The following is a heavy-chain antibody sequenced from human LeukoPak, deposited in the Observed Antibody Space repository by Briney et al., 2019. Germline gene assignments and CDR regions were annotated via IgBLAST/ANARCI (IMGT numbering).Heavy chain of an antibody. Sequence: GGSLRLSCAASGFTFSSYSMNWVRQAPGKGLEWVSSISSSSSYIYYADSVKGRSTISRDNAKNSLYLQMNSLRAEDTAVYYCARNYYGSGSYWTFDIWGQGTMVTVSS. CDR1: GFTFSSYS. J-gene: IGHJ3*02. CDR2: ISSSSSYI. D-gene: IGHD3-10*01. CDR3: ARNYYGSGSYWTFDI. V-gene: IGHV3-21*01.